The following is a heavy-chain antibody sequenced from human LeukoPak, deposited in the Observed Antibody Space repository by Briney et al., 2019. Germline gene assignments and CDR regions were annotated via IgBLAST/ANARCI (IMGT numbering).Heavy chain of an antibody. D-gene: IGHD3-22*01. CDR3: ARDRLIVVNWFDP. CDR2: INPNSGGT. CDR1: GYTFTGYY. J-gene: IGHJ5*02. Sequence: ASVKVSCKASGYTFTGYYMHWVRQAPGQGLEWMGRINPNSGGTNYAQKFQGRVTMTRDTSISTAYMELGRLRSDDTAVYCCARDRLIVVNWFDPWGQGTLVTVSS. V-gene: IGHV1-2*06.